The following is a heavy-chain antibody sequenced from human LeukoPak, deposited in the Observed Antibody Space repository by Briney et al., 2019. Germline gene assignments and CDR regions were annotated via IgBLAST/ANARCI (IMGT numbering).Heavy chain of an antibody. D-gene: IGHD6-19*01. Sequence: GGSLRLSCAASGFTFSSYAMSWVRQAPGKGLEWVSGISGSGGSTYYADSVKGRFTISRDNSKNTLYLQMNSLRAEDTAVYYCAKDRSSGWYNWFDPWGQGTLVTVSS. V-gene: IGHV3-23*01. J-gene: IGHJ5*02. CDR1: GFTFSSYA. CDR2: ISGSGGST. CDR3: AKDRSSGWYNWFDP.